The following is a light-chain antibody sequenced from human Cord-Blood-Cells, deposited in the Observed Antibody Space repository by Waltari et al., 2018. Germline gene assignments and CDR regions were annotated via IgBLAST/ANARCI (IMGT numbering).Light chain of an antibody. J-gene: IGKJ1*01. V-gene: IGKV1-39*01. CDR3: QQSYSTPWT. CDR2: AAS. Sequence: DIQMTQSPSSLSASVGDRVTITCRASQSISSYLNWYQQKPGKAPKLLIYAASSLQSGVPSRFSGMGSGTDFTLTISSLQPEDFATYYCQQSYSTPWTFGQGTKVEIK. CDR1: QSISSY.